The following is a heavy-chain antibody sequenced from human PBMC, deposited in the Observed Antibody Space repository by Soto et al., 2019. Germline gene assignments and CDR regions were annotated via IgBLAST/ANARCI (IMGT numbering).Heavy chain of an antibody. CDR3: AREGGHSDWRGCGLYPCHVRAG. V-gene: IGHV4-4*02. Sequence: SVTLALSFAFHRDSITIINWWSGVRQPKEKGLEWIGEIYHSGSTNYNPSLKSRVTMSLDTSRDQFSLKLSSVTAADTAVYYCAREGGHSDWRGCGLYPCHVRAGWGNGTTDPVSS. CDR1: RDSITIINW. D-gene: IGHD2-21*01. CDR2: IYHSGST. J-gene: IGHJ6*04.